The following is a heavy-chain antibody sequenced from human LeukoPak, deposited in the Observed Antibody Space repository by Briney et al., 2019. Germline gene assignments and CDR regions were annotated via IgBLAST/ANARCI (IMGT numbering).Heavy chain of an antibody. CDR1: GGSFSSGGYY. V-gene: IGHV4-31*11. CDR2: IYYSGST. CDR3: ARYARSLEYFDY. D-gene: IGHD1-1*01. Sequence: SETLSLTCAVYGGSFSSGGYYWSWIRQHPGKGLEWIGYIYYSGSTYYNPSLKSRVTISVDTSKNQFSLKLSSVTAADTAVYYCARYARSLEYFDYWGQGTLVTVSS. J-gene: IGHJ4*02.